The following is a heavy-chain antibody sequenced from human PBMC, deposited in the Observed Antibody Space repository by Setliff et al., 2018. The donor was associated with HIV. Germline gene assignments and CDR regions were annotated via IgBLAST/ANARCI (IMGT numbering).Heavy chain of an antibody. CDR3: ATTDIVVVPASTDYYYYMDV. D-gene: IGHD2-2*01. CDR2: INPSGGST. CDR1: GYSFTDYA. J-gene: IGHJ6*03. Sequence: ASVKVSCKASGYSFTDYAMNWVRQAPGQGLEWMGLINPSGGSTKYAKSFQARVAMTTETATSTAYMELSSLRSEDTAIYYCATTDIVVVPASTDYYYYMDVWGKGTTVTVSS. V-gene: IGHV1-46*01.